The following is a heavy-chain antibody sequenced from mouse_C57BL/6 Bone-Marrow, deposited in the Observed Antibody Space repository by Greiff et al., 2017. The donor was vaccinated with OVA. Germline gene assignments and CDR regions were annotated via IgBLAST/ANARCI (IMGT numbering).Heavy chain of an antibody. CDR1: GFTFSDYY. CDR2: INYDGSST. V-gene: IGHV5-16*01. D-gene: IGHD1-1*01. J-gene: IGHJ1*03. CDR3: ARDLHYYGSSHWYFDV. Sequence: EVKLMESEGGLVQPGSSMKLSCTASGFTFSDYYMAWVRQVPEKGLEWVANINYDGSSTYYLDSLKSRFIISRDNAKNILYLQMSSLKSEDTATYYCARDLHYYGSSHWYFDVWGTGTTVTVSS.